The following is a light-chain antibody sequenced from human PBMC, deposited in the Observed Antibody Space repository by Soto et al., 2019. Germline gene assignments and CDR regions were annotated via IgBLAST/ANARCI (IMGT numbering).Light chain of an antibody. J-gene: IGKJ1*01. Sequence: DIQMTQSPSTLSASVGDRVTITCRASQSISSWLAWYQQKPGKAPKLLIYDASSLESGVPSRFSGSGSGTELTLTISSLQPEDFAAYYCEQYNSYWTFGQGTKVEIK. CDR1: QSISSW. CDR2: DAS. V-gene: IGKV1-5*01. CDR3: EQYNSYWT.